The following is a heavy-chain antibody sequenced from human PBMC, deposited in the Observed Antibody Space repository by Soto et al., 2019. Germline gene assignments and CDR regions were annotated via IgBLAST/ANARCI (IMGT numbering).Heavy chain of an antibody. J-gene: IGHJ2*01. CDR1: GYTFTSYA. V-gene: IGHV1-3*01. CDR3: ARSIPTVDWYFDL. D-gene: IGHD4-17*01. Sequence: AAVKVSCKASGYTFTSYAMHWVRQAPGQRRGWMGWINAGNGNTKYSQKFQGRVTITRDTSASTAYMELSSLRSEDTAVYYCARSIPTVDWYFDLGCRGVLVTVCS. CDR2: INAGNGNT.